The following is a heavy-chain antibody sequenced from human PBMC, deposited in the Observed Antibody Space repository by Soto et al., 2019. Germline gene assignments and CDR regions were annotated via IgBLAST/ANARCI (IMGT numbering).Heavy chain of an antibody. CDR1: GFIFSDYT. CDR3: ARDHGGSTWFVGVYYFFGLDV. CDR2: ISSSGGAI. D-gene: IGHD6-13*01. Sequence: EVQLVESGGDLVQPGGSLRLSCAASGFIFSDYTMTWVRQAPGRGLEFVSHISSSGGAIFYAESVKGRFTVSRDNAKKSPSRQMTSLRDDDTAVYFWARDHGGSTWFVGVYYFFGLDVWGQGTAVTVSS. J-gene: IGHJ6*02. V-gene: IGHV3-48*02.